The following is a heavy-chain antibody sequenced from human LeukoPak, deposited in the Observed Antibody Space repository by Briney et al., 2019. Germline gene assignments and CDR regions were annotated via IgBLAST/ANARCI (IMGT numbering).Heavy chain of an antibody. CDR1: GGSISSYY. D-gene: IGHD1-26*01. J-gene: IGHJ4*02. Sequence: SETLSLTCTVSGGSISSYYWSWIRQPPGKGLEWIGYIYYSGSINYNPSLKSRVTISVDTSKNQFSLKLSSVTAADTAVYYCAGRDYWGQGTLVTVSS. CDR2: IYYSGSI. V-gene: IGHV4-59*01. CDR3: AGRDY.